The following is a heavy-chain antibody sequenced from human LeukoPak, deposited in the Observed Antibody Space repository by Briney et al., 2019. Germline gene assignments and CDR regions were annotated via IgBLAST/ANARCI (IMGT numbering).Heavy chain of an antibody. CDR2: ISSSSSYI. CDR3: ARSLGVTGYCSSTSCYIDY. CDR1: GFTFSSYS. D-gene: IGHD2-2*02. J-gene: IGHJ4*02. Sequence: GGSLRPSCAASGFTFSSYSMNWVRQAPGKGLEWVSSISSSSSYIYYADSVKGRFTISRDNAKNSLYLQMNSLRAEDTAVYYCARSLGVTGYCSSTSCYIDYWGQGTLVTVSS. V-gene: IGHV3-21*01.